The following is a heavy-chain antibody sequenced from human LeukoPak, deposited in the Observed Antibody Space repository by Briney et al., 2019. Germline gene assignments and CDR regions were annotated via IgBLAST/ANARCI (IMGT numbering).Heavy chain of an antibody. V-gene: IGHV1-18*01. CDR2: ISAYNGNT. CDR1: GGIFSTYA. J-gene: IGHJ4*02. CDR3: AKKLRYCSSTSCTRPFDY. Sequence: ASVKVSCKASGGIFSTYAISWVRQAPGQGLEWMGWISAYNGNTNYAQKLQGRVTMTTDTSTSTAYMELRSLRSDDTAVYYCAKKLRYCSSTSCTRPFDYWGQGTLVTVSS. D-gene: IGHD2-2*01.